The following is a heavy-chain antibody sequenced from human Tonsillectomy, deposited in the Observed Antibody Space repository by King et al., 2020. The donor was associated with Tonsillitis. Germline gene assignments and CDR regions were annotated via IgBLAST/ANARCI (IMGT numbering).Heavy chain of an antibody. CDR3: ARMGGVNWFDP. J-gene: IGHJ5*02. CDR2: VVPLFGTS. V-gene: IGHV1-69*12. Sequence: QLVQSGAEVKKPGSSVKVSCKASGGTFSIYAISWVRQAPGQGLEWMGGVVPLFGTSNCAQKFQGRVTITADESTRTAYMGLNRLTSEDTALYYCARMGGVNWFDPWGQGTLVTVSS. D-gene: IGHD3-16*01. CDR1: GGTFSIYA.